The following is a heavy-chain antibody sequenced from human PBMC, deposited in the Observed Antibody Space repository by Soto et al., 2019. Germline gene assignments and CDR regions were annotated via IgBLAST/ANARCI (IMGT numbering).Heavy chain of an antibody. CDR2: ISYDGSNK. Sequence: GSLRLSCAASGFTFSSYGMHWVRQAPGKGLEWVAVISYDGSNKYYADSVKGRFTISRDNSKNTLYLQMNSLRAEDTAVYYCAKVGSSSFSYYYGMDVWGQGTTVTVSS. CDR3: AKVGSSSFSYYYGMDV. D-gene: IGHD6-6*01. CDR1: GFTFSSYG. V-gene: IGHV3-30*18. J-gene: IGHJ6*02.